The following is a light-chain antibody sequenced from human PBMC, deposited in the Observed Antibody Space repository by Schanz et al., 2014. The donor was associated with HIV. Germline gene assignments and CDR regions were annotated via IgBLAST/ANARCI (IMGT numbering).Light chain of an antibody. CDR3: QQFSEYPLT. J-gene: IGKJ4*01. V-gene: IGKV1-5*03. CDR1: QTISGW. Sequence: DIQMTQSPSTLSASVGDRITITCRASQTISGWLAWYQQKPGEAPNLLISEASTLESGVPSRFSGSGSGTEFTLTISSLQPLDSATYYCQQFSEYPLTFGGGTKVEL. CDR2: EAS.